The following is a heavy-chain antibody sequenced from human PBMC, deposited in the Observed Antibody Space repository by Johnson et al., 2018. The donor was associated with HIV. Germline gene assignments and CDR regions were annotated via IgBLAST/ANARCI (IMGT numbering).Heavy chain of an antibody. D-gene: IGHD2-21*01. J-gene: IGHJ3*02. CDR1: GFSFSDYY. CDR3: TAPSILWRPGAFDI. V-gene: IGHV3-11*01. Sequence: QVQLVESGGGVVQPGRSLRLSCAASGFSFSDYYMSWIRQAPGKGLEWVSFITNSAETMYYADSVKDRFTISRDNAKNSLYLQMNSLTNEDTAVYYCTAPSILWRPGAFDIWGQGTMVTVSS. CDR2: ITNSAETM.